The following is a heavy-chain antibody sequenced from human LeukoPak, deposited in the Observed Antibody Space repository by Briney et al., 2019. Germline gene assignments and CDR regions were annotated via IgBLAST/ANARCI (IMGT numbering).Heavy chain of an antibody. Sequence: GESLKISFKGSGXSFTSYWISWVRQMPGKGLEWMGRIDPSDSYTNYSPSFRGHVTISADKSISTAYLQWSSLKASDTAMYYCAGHGLATIFDYWGQGTLVTVSS. CDR2: IDPSDSYT. V-gene: IGHV5-10-1*01. D-gene: IGHD5-24*01. J-gene: IGHJ4*02. CDR3: AGHGLATIFDY. CDR1: GXSFTSYW.